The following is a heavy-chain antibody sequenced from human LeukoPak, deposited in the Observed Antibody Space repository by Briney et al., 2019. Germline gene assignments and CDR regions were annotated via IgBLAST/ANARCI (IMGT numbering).Heavy chain of an antibody. CDR2: IFHNGNT. J-gene: IGHJ6*03. CDR1: DGSMSPYY. CDR3: ARGGYYYLDV. Sequence: PLETLSLTCTVSDGSMSPYYWSWIRQSPGKGLEWIAYIFHNGNTKYNPSLWSRVTISIDTSRNQVFLNLNSVTVADTAVYYCARGGYYYLDVWGKGTTVTVSS. V-gene: IGHV4-59*01.